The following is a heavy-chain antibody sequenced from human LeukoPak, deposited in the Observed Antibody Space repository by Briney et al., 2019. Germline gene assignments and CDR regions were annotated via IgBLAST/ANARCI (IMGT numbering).Heavy chain of an antibody. D-gene: IGHD3-3*01. CDR1: GYTFTSYG. V-gene: IGHV1-18*01. CDR2: ISAYNGNT. Sequence: PWASVKVSCKASGYTFTSYGISWVRQAPGQGLEWMGWISAYNGNTNYAQKLQGRVTMTTDTSTSTAYMELRSLRSVDTAVYYCARDPREYYDFWSGYYVVRNDYWGQGTLVTVSS. CDR3: ARDPREYYDFWSGYYVVRNDY. J-gene: IGHJ4*02.